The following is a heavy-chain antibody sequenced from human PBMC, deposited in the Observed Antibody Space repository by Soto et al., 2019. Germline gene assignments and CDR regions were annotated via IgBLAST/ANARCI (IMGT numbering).Heavy chain of an antibody. Sequence: SQTLSLTCAISGDSVSSNSAACSWIRQSPSRGLEWLGRTYYRSKWFNDYAVSVKSRITISPDTSKNQFSLQLNSVTPEDTAVYYCGRWAHEGGALDIWGQGTMVTVSS. CDR1: GDSVSSNSAA. CDR3: GRWAHEGGALDI. J-gene: IGHJ3*02. D-gene: IGHD3-16*01. CDR2: TYYRSKWFN. V-gene: IGHV6-1*01.